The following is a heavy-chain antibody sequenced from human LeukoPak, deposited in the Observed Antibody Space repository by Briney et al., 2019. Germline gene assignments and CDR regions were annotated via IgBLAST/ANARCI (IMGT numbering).Heavy chain of an antibody. CDR3: GNTYYDFWSSYYPLGY. V-gene: IGHV3-30*02. CDR2: IRYDGSNK. D-gene: IGHD3-3*01. CDR1: GFTFSRYG. J-gene: IGHJ4*02. Sequence: GGSLRLSCAASGFTFSRYGMHWVRQAPGKGLAGVAFIRYDGSNKYYADSVKGRFTISRNNSKNTLYLQMNSLRAEDTAVYYCGNTYYDFWSSYYPLGYWGQGTLVTVSS.